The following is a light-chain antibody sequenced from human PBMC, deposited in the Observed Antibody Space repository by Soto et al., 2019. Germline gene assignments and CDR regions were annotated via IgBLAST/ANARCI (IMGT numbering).Light chain of an antibody. CDR1: SSDVGGYDH. V-gene: IGLV2-14*01. J-gene: IGLJ1*01. CDR3: SSYSSSSTLYV. Sequence: QSVLTQPASVSGSPGQSITSSCSVTSSDVGGYDHVSWYQQHPGKGPKLIIHEVDNRPSEVSLRFSGSKSGDTASLTISGLHPEDEADYYCSSYSSSSTLYVFGTGTKVTVL. CDR2: EVD.